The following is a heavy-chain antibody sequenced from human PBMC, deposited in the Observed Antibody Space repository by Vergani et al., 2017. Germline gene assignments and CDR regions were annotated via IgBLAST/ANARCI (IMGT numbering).Heavy chain of an antibody. D-gene: IGHD3-16*01. J-gene: IGHJ4*02. CDR2: INAGNGNT. CDR1: GYTFTSYA. CDR3: ARDRYSPALGDFGY. V-gene: IGHV1-3*01. Sequence: QVQLVQSGAEVKKPGASVKVFCKASGYTFTSYAMHWVRPAPGQRLEWMGWINAGNGNTKDSQKFQGRVTMTRDTSASTAYMELSSLRSEDTAVYYCARDRYSPALGDFGYWGQGTLVTVSS.